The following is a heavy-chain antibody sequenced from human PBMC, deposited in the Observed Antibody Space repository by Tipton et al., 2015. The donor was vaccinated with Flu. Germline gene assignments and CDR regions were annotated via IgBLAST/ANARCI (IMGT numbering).Heavy chain of an antibody. V-gene: IGHV4-34*01. J-gene: IGHJ4*02. CDR3: ARVRAIYYDSSGLSPGYFDY. CDR1: GGSFSGYY. D-gene: IGHD3-22*01. CDR2: IYYSGST. Sequence: TLSLTCAVYGGSFSGYYWSWIRQPPGKGLEWIGSIYYSGSTYYNPSLKSRVTISVDTSKNQFSLKLSSVTAADTAVYYCARVRAIYYDSSGLSPGYFDYWGQGTLVTVSS.